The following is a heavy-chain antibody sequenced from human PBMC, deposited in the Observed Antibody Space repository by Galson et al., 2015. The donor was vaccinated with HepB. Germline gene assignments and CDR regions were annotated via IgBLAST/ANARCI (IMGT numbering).Heavy chain of an antibody. Sequence: CAISGDSVSSSSGAWNWIRQSPSGGLEWLGRTFYRSKWYTDYALSVKSRITISPDTSKNQLSLQLNSVTPEDTAVYYCAKGEYTSSWSVAKWGQGTLVTVSS. D-gene: IGHD6-13*01. V-gene: IGHV6-1*01. CDR1: GDSVSSSSGA. J-gene: IGHJ4*02. CDR3: AKGEYTSSWSVAK. CDR2: TFYRSKWYT.